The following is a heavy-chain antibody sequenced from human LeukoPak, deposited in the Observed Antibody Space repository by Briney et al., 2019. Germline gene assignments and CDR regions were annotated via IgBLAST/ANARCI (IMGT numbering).Heavy chain of an antibody. CDR3: ARKGGYYDSSGYYYDYDAFDI. V-gene: IGHV4-59*01. J-gene: IGHJ3*02. CDR1: GGSISPYY. Sequence: PSETLSLTCTVSGGSISPYYWSWIRQPPGKGLEWIGYIYYSGSTNYNPSLKSRVTISIDTSKNQFSLKLSSVTAADTAVYYCARKGGYYDSSGYYYDYDAFDIWGQGTMVTVSS. CDR2: IYYSGST. D-gene: IGHD3-22*01.